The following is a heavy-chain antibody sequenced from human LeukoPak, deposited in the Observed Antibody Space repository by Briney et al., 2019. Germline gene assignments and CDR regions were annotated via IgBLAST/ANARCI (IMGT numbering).Heavy chain of an antibody. V-gene: IGHV3-48*02. CDR3: ARAASASTFGYYY. J-gene: IGHJ4*02. CDR2: ISGGYTTT. Sequence: GGSLRLSCAASGFTFSTYSVNWVRQAPGKGLERVAYISGGYTTTYFADSVKDRFTIIRDNDKNSLYLQTNSLRDEDTAVYYCARAASASTFGYYYWGRGTLVTVSS. D-gene: IGHD3-22*01. CDR1: GFTFSTYS.